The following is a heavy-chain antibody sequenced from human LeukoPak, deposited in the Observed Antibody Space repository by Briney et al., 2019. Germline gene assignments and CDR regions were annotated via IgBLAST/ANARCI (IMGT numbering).Heavy chain of an antibody. CDR3: ARLFMRVNDAFDI. CDR2: IYTSGST. J-gene: IGHJ3*02. V-gene: IGHV4-61*02. D-gene: IGHD3-22*01. Sequence: PSQTLSLACTVSGGSISSGSYYWSWIRQPAGKGLEWIGRIYTSGSTNYNPSLKSRVTISVDTSKNQFSLRLSSVTAADTAVYFGARLFMRVNDAFDIWGQGRMVTVSS. CDR1: GGSISSGSYY.